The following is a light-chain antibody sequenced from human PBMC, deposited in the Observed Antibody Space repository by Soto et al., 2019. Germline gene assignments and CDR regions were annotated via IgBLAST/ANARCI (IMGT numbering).Light chain of an antibody. Sequence: EIVLTQSQATLSLSPCERATPSFRASQSVGSSLAWFQQIPGQAPRLLIYDASNRVTGIPARFSGSGSGTDFTVTISSLEPEDFAVYYCQQRSSWPITFGQGTRLEIK. CDR2: DAS. CDR1: QSVGSS. J-gene: IGKJ5*01. CDR3: QQRSSWPIT. V-gene: IGKV3-11*01.